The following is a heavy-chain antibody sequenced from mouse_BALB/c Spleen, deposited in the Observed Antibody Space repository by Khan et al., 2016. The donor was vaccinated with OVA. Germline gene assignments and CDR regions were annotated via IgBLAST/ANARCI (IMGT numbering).Heavy chain of an antibody. CDR2: ISSGGSYT. Sequence: EVELVESGGGLVKPGGSLKLSCVASGITFSRYSMSWVRQTPEKRLEWVASISSGGSYTYYPDSVKGRFTLSRDNAENTLYLQMSSLRSEDTAIYYCARHEDYYGSRPYFDYGGPGTTLTVSS. V-gene: IGHV5-9-3*01. J-gene: IGHJ2*01. CDR3: ARHEDYYGSRPYFDY. CDR1: GITFSRYS. D-gene: IGHD1-1*01.